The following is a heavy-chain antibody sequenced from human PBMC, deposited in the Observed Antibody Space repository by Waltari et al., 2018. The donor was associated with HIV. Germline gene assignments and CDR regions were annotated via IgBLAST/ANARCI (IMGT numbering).Heavy chain of an antibody. CDR3: AKDQRRDCSSTSCYPN. Sequence: EVQLVESGGGLVQPGRSLRLSCAASGFTFDDYAMHWVRQAPGKGLEWVSGISWNSGSIGYADSVKGRFTISRDNAKNSLYLQMNSLRAEDTALYYCAKDQRRDCSSTSCYPNWGQGTLVTVSS. CDR1: GFTFDDYA. V-gene: IGHV3-9*01. CDR2: ISWNSGSI. J-gene: IGHJ4*02. D-gene: IGHD2-2*01.